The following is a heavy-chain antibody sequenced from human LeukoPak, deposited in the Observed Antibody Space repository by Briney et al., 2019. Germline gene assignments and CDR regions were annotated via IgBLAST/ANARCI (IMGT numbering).Heavy chain of an antibody. Sequence: SETLSLTCTVSGGSISSSSYYWGWIRQPPGKGLEWIGSIYYSGSTYYNPSLKSRVTISVDTSKNQFSLKLTSVTAADTAVYYCARQCSSTSCWGRFDYWGQGTLVTVSS. J-gene: IGHJ4*02. D-gene: IGHD2-2*01. CDR2: IYYSGST. CDR1: GGSISSSSYY. V-gene: IGHV4-39*01. CDR3: ARQCSSTSCWGRFDY.